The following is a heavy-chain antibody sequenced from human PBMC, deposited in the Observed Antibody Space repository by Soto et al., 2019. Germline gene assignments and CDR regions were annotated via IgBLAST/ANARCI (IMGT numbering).Heavy chain of an antibody. J-gene: IGHJ4*02. V-gene: IGHV3-23*01. D-gene: IGHD3-3*01. Sequence: EVQLLESGGGLVQPGGSLRLSCAASGFTFSNYAMSWVRQAPGKGLEWVSGISGSGGSTYYADSVKGRFTISRDNSKNTLYLQMNSLRAEDTAVYYCAKEVFGGYHRDYFDYWGQGSLVTVSS. CDR1: GFTFSNYA. CDR2: ISGSGGST. CDR3: AKEVFGGYHRDYFDY.